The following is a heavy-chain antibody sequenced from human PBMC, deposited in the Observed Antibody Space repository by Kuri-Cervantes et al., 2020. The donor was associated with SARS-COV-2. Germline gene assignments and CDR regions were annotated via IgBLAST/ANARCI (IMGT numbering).Heavy chain of an antibody. CDR1: GGTFSSYA. V-gene: IGHV1-18*01. J-gene: IGHJ6*02. Sequence: ASVKVSCKASGGTFSSYAISWVRQAPGQGLERMGWISAYNGNTNYAQKLQGRVTITRDTSASTAYMELSSLRSEDTAVYYCARETGTTHYYYYGMDVWGQGTTVTVSS. CDR2: ISAYNGNT. CDR3: ARETGTTHYYYYGMDV. D-gene: IGHD1-7*01.